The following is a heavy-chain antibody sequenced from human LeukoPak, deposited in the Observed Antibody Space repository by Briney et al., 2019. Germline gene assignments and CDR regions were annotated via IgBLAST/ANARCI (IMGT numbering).Heavy chain of an antibody. CDR3: ARDLLLMVYAIRWFDP. J-gene: IGHJ5*02. CDR2: IYYSGST. V-gene: IGHV4-39*07. D-gene: IGHD2-8*01. CDR1: GGSISSSSYY. Sequence: KSSETLSLTCTVSGGSISSSSYYWGWIRQPPGKGLEWIGSIYYSGSTYYNPSLKSRVTISVDTSKNQFSLKLSSVTAADTAVYYCARDLLLMVYAIRWFDPWGQGTLVTVSS.